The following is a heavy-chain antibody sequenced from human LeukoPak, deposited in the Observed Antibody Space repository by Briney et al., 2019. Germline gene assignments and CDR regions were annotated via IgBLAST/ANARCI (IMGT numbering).Heavy chain of an antibody. D-gene: IGHD6-19*01. V-gene: IGHV1-18*01. J-gene: IGHJ6*02. CDR2: ISAYNGNT. CDR1: GYTFTSYG. CDR3: ARLKQWLALNYYYYYGMDV. Sequence: ASVKVSYKASGYTFTSYGISWVRQAPGQGLEWMGWISAYNGNTNYAQKLQGRVTMTTDTSTSTAYMELRSLRSDDTAVYYCARLKQWLALNYYYYYGMDVWGQGTTVTVSS.